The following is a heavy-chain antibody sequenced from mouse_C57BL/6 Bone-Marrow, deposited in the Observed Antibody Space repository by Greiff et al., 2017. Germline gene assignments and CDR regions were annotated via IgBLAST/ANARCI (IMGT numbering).Heavy chain of an antibody. CDR1: GYTFTSYG. D-gene: IGHD1-1*01. V-gene: IGHV1-81*01. J-gene: IGHJ2*01. CDR3: ARPGYGSSYDFDY. CDR2: IYPRSGNT. Sequence: VQLQQSGAELARPGASVKLSCKASGYTFTSYGISWVKQRTGQGLEWIGEIYPRSGNTYYNEKFKGKATLTADKSSSTAYMELRSLTSEDSAVYFCARPGYGSSYDFDYGGQGTTLTVSS.